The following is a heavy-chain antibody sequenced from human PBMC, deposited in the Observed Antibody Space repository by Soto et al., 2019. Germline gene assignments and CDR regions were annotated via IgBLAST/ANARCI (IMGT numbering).Heavy chain of an antibody. CDR3: ATEYYDILTGYFKSGFDY. V-gene: IGHV3-30*03. Sequence: GGSLRLSCAASGFIFSSYGMHWVRQAPGKGLEWVAGISYDGSNKYYADSVKGRITISRDNSKNTPYLQMNSLRAEDTAVYYCATEYYDILTGYFKSGFDYWGQGTLVTVSS. J-gene: IGHJ4*02. D-gene: IGHD3-9*01. CDR2: ISYDGSNK. CDR1: GFIFSSYG.